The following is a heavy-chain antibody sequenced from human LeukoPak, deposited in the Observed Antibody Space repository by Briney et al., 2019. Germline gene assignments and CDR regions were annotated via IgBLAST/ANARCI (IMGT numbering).Heavy chain of an antibody. J-gene: IGHJ3*02. CDR1: GGSISSSTYY. CDR3: ARQGTGGAFDI. Sequence: SETLSLTCTVSGGSISSSTYYWGWIRQPPGKGLEWIGSIYYTGSTYYNPSLKSRVTISVDTSKNQFSLKLSSVTAADTAVYYCARQGTGGAFDIWGQGTLVTVSS. CDR2: IYYTGST. D-gene: IGHD3/OR15-3a*01. V-gene: IGHV4-39*01.